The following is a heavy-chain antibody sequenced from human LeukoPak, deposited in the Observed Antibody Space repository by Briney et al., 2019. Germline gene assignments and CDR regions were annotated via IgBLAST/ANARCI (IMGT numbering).Heavy chain of an antibody. CDR2: IHTDGAT. V-gene: IGHV3-53*01. CDR3: ARDRPWGGLNGFDY. J-gene: IGHJ4*02. Sequence: GGSLRLSCAASGFAVSNDYMSWVRQAPAKGLEGVSVIHTDGATYYAASVKGRFTISRDFSKNTLYLRMNSLRAEDTAIYYCARDRPWGGLNGFDYWGQGTLVTVAS. CDR1: GFAVSNDY. D-gene: IGHD3-3*01.